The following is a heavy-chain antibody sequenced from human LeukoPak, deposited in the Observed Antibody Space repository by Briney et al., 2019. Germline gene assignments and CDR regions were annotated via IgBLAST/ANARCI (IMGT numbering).Heavy chain of an antibody. J-gene: IGHJ4*02. CDR2: IYHTGET. CDR3: ARGGGSSSWSPIDY. Sequence: SETLSLTCAVSGFSITTGYFWGWIRQPPGKGLDWIGGIYHTGETHYNPSLKSRVTISVDTSKNEFSLKVNSVTAADTAAYYCARGGGSSSWSPIDYWGQGTLVTVSS. CDR1: GFSITTGYF. D-gene: IGHD6-13*01. V-gene: IGHV4-38-2*01.